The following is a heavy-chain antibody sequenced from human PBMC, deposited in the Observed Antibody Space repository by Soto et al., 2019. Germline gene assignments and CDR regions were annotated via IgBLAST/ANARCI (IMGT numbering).Heavy chain of an antibody. V-gene: IGHV4-59*08. CDR3: ARHVYEDCPFDY. D-gene: IGHD2-21*02. CDR2: IYYSGST. J-gene: IGHJ4*02. Sequence: SETLSLTCTVSGGSISSYYWSWIRQPPGKGLEWLGYIYYSGSTNYNPSLKSRVNISVDTSKNQFSLKLSSVTAADTAVYYCARHVYEDCPFDYWGQGTLVTVSS. CDR1: GGSISSYY.